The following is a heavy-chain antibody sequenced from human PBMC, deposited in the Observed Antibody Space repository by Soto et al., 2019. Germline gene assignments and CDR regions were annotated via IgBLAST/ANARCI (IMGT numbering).Heavy chain of an antibody. CDR1: GGSISSDNW. CDR3: ARNLPCSGGSCYPALDY. V-gene: IGHV4-4*02. CDR2: FYHSGST. D-gene: IGHD2-15*01. J-gene: IGHJ4*02. Sequence: SETLSLTCAVSGGSISSDNWWSWVRQPPGKGLEWIGEFYHSGSTSYNPSLKSRVTISVDKSKNQFSLSLSSVTAADTAVYFCARNLPCSGGSCYPALDYWGQGTLVTVSS.